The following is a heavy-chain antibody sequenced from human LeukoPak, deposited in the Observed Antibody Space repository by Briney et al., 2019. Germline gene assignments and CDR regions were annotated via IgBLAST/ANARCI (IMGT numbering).Heavy chain of an antibody. Sequence: PWGSMRLSCAASGFTFSSDAMHWVRQTPGKGLEWVAVISYDGSNKYYADSVKGRFTISRDNSKSRLYLQMNSLRAEDTAVYYCAETAYDSGSGEYYFDYWGQGTLVTVSS. D-gene: IGHD3-10*01. V-gene: IGHV3-30-3*01. CDR3: AETAYDSGSGEYYFDY. CDR2: ISYDGSNK. J-gene: IGHJ4*02. CDR1: GFTFSSDA.